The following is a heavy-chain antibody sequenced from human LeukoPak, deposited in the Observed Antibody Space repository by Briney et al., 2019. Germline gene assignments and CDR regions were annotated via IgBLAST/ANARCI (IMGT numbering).Heavy chain of an antibody. CDR1: GVTFGTYG. Sequence: AGGSLRLSCEASGVTFGTYGMTWVRQAPGKGHEWVSGITGSSTWTYYADSVRGRFTISRDNSKNTHHLQMNNLTADDTAIYYCARELVSLGTGYFDLWGRGTLVSVSS. CDR3: ARELVSLGTGYFDL. V-gene: IGHV3-23*01. J-gene: IGHJ2*01. CDR2: ITGSSTWT. D-gene: IGHD7-27*01.